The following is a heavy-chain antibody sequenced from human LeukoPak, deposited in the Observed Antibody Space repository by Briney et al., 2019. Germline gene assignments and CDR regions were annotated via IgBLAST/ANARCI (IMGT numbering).Heavy chain of an antibody. CDR1: GFTFSSFD. D-gene: IGHD1-1*01. J-gene: IGHJ6*03. CDR3: ARGPPRGKYYYMDV. CDR2: IGTASDT. Sequence: GGSLRLFCAASGFTFSSFDMHWVRQPTGQGLEWVSTIGTASDTYFPGSVEGRFTLSRDNAKNSLYLQMNSLTAGDTAVYYCARGPPRGKYYYMDVWGKGTTVTVSS. V-gene: IGHV3-13*01.